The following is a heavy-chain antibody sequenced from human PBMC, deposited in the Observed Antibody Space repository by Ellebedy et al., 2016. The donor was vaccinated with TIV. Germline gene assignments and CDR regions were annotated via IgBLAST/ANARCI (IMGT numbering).Heavy chain of an antibody. CDR1: GFTFSDSS. V-gene: IGHV3-21*01. Sequence: GGSLRLXCAASGFTFSDSSMNWVRQAPGKGLEWVSSIGSSGSYIYYADSVKGRFLISRDNAKNTLHLQMNSLRAEDTAVYYCARRGAVPGTLDNWGQGTLVTVSS. J-gene: IGHJ4*02. CDR3: ARRGAVPGTLDN. CDR2: IGSSGSYI. D-gene: IGHD2-15*01.